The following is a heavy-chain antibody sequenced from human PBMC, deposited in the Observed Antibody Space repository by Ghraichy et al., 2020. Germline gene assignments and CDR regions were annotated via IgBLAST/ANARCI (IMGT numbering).Heavy chain of an antibody. CDR2: FDPEDGET. CDR3: ATSDYIWGSYRSNRDFDY. J-gene: IGHJ4*02. CDR1: GYTLTELS. V-gene: IGHV1-24*01. Sequence: ASVKVSFKVSGYTLTELSMHWVRQAPGKGLEWMGGFDPEDGETIYAQKFQGRVTMTEDTSTDTAYMELSSLRSEDTAVYYCATSDYIWGSYRSNRDFDYWGQGTLVTVSS. D-gene: IGHD3-16*02.